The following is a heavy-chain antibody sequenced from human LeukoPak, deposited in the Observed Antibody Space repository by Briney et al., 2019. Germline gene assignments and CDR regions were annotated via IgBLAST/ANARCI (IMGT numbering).Heavy chain of an antibody. CDR2: IYYSGGT. V-gene: IGHV4-59*01. Sequence: SETLSLTCTVSGGSISSYYWSWIRQPPGKGLEWIGYIYYSGGTNYNPSLKSRVTISVDTSKNQFSLKLSSVTAADTAVYYCARDGYSYGYEFDYWGQGTLVTVSS. J-gene: IGHJ4*02. D-gene: IGHD5-18*01. CDR3: ARDGYSYGYEFDY. CDR1: GGSISSYY.